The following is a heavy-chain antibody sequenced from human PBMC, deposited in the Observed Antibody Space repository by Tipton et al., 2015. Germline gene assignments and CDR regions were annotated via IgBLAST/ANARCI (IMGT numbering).Heavy chain of an antibody. CDR3: ARVGGRAWYMDVTYFFDY. V-gene: IGHV1-69*18. Sequence: QVQLVQSGAEVKKPGSSVKVSCKASGGSFSTYAISWVRQAPGQGLEWVGRIVPVVGTANYAQNLQGRVTITADDSTSTAYMELSSLRSEDTAMYYCARVGGRAWYMDVTYFFDYCGPGTLVSVSS. CDR2: IVPVVGTA. J-gene: IGHJ4*02. CDR1: GGSFSTYA. D-gene: IGHD1-14*01.